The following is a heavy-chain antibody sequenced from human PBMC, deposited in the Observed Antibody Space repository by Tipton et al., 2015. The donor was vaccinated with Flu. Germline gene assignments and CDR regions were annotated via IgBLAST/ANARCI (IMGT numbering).Heavy chain of an antibody. CDR1: GYSFTSYW. V-gene: IGHV5-51*01. CDR2: IYPGDSDT. J-gene: IGHJ4*02. D-gene: IGHD3-22*01. CDR3: ARQDDSSGYPPTFDY. Sequence: QLVQFGAEVKKPGESLKISCKGSGYSFTSYWIGWVRQMPGKGLEWMGIIYPGDSDTRYSPSFQGQVTISADKSISTAYLQRSSLKASDTAMYYCARQDDSSGYPPTFDYWGQGTLVTVSS.